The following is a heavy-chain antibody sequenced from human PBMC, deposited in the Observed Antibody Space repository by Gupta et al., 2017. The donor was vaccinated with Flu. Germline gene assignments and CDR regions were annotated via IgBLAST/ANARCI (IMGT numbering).Heavy chain of an antibody. D-gene: IGHD6-13*01. J-gene: IGHJ5*02. V-gene: IGHV3-48*03. CDR1: GFTFSSYE. CDR2: ISSSGSTI. Sequence: EVQLVESGGGLVQPGGSLRLSCAASGFTFSSYEMNWVRQAPGKGLEWVSYISSSGSTIYYADSVKGRFTISRDNAKNSLYLQMNSLRAEDTAVYYCARVLSPLSSSWRNWFDPWGQGTLVTVSS. CDR3: ARVLSPLSSSWRNWFDP.